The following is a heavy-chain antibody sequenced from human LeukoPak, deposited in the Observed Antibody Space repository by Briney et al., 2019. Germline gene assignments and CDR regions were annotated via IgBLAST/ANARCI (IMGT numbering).Heavy chain of an antibody. D-gene: IGHD3-10*01. CDR1: GGSISSYY. J-gene: IGHJ4*02. Sequence: SETLSLTCTVSGGSISSYYWSWIRQPPGKGLEWIGYIYYSGSTNYNPSLKSRVTISVDTSKNQFSLKLSPVTAADTAVYYCARGGVRGASFDYWGQGTLVTVSS. CDR2: IYYSGST. CDR3: ARGGVRGASFDY. V-gene: IGHV4-59*01.